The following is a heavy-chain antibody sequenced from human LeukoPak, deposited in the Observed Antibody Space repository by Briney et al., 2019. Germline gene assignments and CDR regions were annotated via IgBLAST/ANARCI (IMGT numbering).Heavy chain of an antibody. CDR3: ARDTAHHAERLPDCGGDCYSTYYYYYGMDV. CDR2: ISAYNGNT. J-gene: IGHJ6*02. D-gene: IGHD2-21*02. CDR1: GYTFTSYG. Sequence: ASVKVSCKASGYTFTSYGISWVRQAPGQGLEWMGWISAYNGNTNYAQKLQGRVTMTTDTSTSTAYMELRSLRSDDTAVYYCARDTAHHAERLPDCGGDCYSTYYYYYGMDVWGQGTTVTVSS. V-gene: IGHV1-18*01.